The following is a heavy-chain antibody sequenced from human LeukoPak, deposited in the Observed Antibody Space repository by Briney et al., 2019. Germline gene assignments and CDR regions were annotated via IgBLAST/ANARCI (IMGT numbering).Heavy chain of an antibody. D-gene: IGHD6-19*01. J-gene: IGHJ4*02. Sequence: ASVKVSCKASGYTFTSYYMHWVRQAPGQGLEWMGIINPSGGSTSYAQKFQGRVTMTRDTSTSTVYMDLSSLRSEDTAVYYCAREPMGIAVAGSGYFDYWGQGTLVTVSS. CDR3: AREPMGIAVAGSGYFDY. CDR1: GYTFTSYY. V-gene: IGHV1-46*01. CDR2: INPSGGST.